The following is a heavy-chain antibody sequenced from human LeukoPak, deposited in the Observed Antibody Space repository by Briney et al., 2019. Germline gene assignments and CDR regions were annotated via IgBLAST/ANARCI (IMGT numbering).Heavy chain of an antibody. J-gene: IGHJ4*02. D-gene: IGHD6-13*01. CDR1: GFTFNSYW. V-gene: IGHV3-7*04. Sequence: GGSLRLSCAASGFTFNSYWMTWVRQAPGKGLEWVATIMGDGSETGYVNSVKGRFTISRDNARNSLYLQMNTVRAEDTAVYYCARQQGGTFSWGQGTLVTVSS. CDR3: ARQQGGTFS. CDR2: IMGDGSET.